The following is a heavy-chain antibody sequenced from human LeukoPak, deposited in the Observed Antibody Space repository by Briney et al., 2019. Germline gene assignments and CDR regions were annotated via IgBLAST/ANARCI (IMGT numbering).Heavy chain of an antibody. J-gene: IGHJ4*02. CDR2: ITSSGSTI. CDR3: ARGIYGDYVGY. V-gene: IGHV3-11*04. CDR1: GFTFSDSY. Sequence: GGSLRLSCAASGFTFSDSYMSWIRQAPGKGLEWISYITSSGSTIYYADSVKGRFTISRDNAKNSLYLQMNSRRAEDTAVYYCARGIYGDYVGYWGQGTLVTVSS. D-gene: IGHD4-17*01.